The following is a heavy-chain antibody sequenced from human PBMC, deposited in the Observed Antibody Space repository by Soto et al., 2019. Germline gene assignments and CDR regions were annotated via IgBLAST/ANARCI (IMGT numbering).Heavy chain of an antibody. D-gene: IGHD1-26*01. Sequence: QVQLVQSGAEVKKPGASVKVSCKASGYTFTSYGISWLRQAPGQGLEWMGWISAYNGNTNYAQTLQGRVTMTTDTSTSTAYMELRILRSDDTAVYYCASVLPRGDWFDPWGQGTLVTVSS. CDR1: GYTFTSYG. V-gene: IGHV1-18*01. CDR3: ASVLPRGDWFDP. CDR2: ISAYNGNT. J-gene: IGHJ5*02.